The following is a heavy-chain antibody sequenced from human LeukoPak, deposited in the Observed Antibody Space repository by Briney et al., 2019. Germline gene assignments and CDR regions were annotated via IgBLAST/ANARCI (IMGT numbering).Heavy chain of an antibody. Sequence: SETLSLTCAVYGGSFTDYYWSWIRHLPGKGLEWIGEIHHRADANYNPSLWGRVTISADTSKNQFSLHLTSVTAADTATFYCARRLVRDDGLTGISYYFGLDVWGHGTTVTVFS. D-gene: IGHD2-21*02. V-gene: IGHV4-34*01. CDR2: IHHRADA. CDR1: GGSFTDYY. J-gene: IGHJ6*02. CDR3: ARRLVRDDGLTGISYYFGLDV.